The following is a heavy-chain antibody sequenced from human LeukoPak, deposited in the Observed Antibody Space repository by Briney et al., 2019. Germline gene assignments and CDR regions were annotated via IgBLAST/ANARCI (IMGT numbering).Heavy chain of an antibody. CDR1: GFTFDDYA. V-gene: IGHV3-30-3*01. CDR3: AREDYGSGIFDY. CDR2: ISYDGSNK. D-gene: IGHD3-10*01. J-gene: IGHJ4*02. Sequence: GGSLRLSCAASGFTFDDYAMHWVRQAPGKGLEWVAVISYDGSNKYYADSVKGRFTISRDNSKNTLYLQMNSLRAEDTAVYYCAREDYGSGIFDYWGQGTLVTVSS.